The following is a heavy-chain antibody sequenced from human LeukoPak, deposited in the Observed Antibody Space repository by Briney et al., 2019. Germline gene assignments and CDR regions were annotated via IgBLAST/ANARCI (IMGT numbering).Heavy chain of an antibody. CDR2: ISTYNGDI. J-gene: IGHJ4*02. Sequence: ASVKVPCKASGYTFNTYGISWVRQAPGQGLEWMGWISTYNGDIKYVQNLQGRVTMTTDTSTSTAYMELMSLRSDDTAVYYCLRDAQRPRLTPDYWGQGTLVTVSS. CDR1: GYTFNTYG. V-gene: IGHV1-18*01. D-gene: IGHD6-25*01. CDR3: LRDAQRPRLTPDY.